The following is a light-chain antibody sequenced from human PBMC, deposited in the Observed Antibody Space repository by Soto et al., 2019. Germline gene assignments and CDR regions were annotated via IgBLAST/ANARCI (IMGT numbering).Light chain of an antibody. J-gene: IGKJ5*01. CDR1: QSVSNY. CDR2: STS. V-gene: IGKV1-9*01. Sequence: DIQMTESPSSVSASGGDRVTINCGPSQSVSNYLNWYRQLPGKAPTLLIYSTSTLQSGVPSRFSGSGSGTEFALTISGLQPDDFASYYCQQFNSYPITFGQGTRLEIK. CDR3: QQFNSYPIT.